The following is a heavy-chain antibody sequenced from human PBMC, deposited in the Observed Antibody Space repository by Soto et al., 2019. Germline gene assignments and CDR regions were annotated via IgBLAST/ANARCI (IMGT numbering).Heavy chain of an antibody. CDR3: ARAPYDFWSGYYVNYFDY. CDR1: GYTFTSYG. Sequence: ASVKVSCKASGYTFTSYGISWVRQAPGQGLEWMGWISAYNGNTNYAQKLQGRVTMTTDTSTSTAYMELRSLRSDDTAVYYCARAPYDFWSGYYVNYFDYWGQGTLVTVSS. V-gene: IGHV1-18*01. D-gene: IGHD3-3*01. J-gene: IGHJ4*02. CDR2: ISAYNGNT.